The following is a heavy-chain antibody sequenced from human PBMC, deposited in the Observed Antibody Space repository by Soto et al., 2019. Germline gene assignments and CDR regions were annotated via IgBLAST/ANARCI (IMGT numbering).Heavy chain of an antibody. CDR3: ARVEQAPKDV. J-gene: IGHJ6*04. D-gene: IGHD1-26*01. CDR2: IYSGGST. CDR1: GFTVSSNH. V-gene: IGHV3-66*01. Sequence: EVQLVESGGGLVQPGGSLRLSCAASGFTVSSNHMSWVRQAPGKGLEWVSVIYSGGSTYYADSVKGRFTISRDNSKNTVYLQMNSLRAEDTAVYYCARVEQAPKDVWGKGTTVTVSS.